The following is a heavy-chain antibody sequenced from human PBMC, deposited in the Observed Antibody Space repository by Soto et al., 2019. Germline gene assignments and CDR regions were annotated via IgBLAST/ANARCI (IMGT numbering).Heavy chain of an antibody. CDR1: GYSFTSYW. J-gene: IGHJ6*02. CDR3: ASGYCSGGSCYSGMDV. V-gene: IGHV5-51*01. CDR2: IYPGDSDT. Sequence: GESLKISCKGSGYSFTSYWIGWVRQMPGKGPEWMGIIYPGDSDTRYSPSFQGQVTISADKSISTAYLQWSSLKASDTAMYYCASGYCSGGSCYSGMDVWGQGTTVTVSS. D-gene: IGHD2-15*01.